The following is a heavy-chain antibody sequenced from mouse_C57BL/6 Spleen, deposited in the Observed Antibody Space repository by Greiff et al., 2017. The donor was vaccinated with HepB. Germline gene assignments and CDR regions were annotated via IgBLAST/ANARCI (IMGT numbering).Heavy chain of an antibody. J-gene: IGHJ4*01. CDR2: INPNNGGT. D-gene: IGHD1-1*01. V-gene: IGHV1-26*01. CDR3: ARWSYGSSPYAMDY. CDR1: GYTFTDYY. Sequence: VQLQQSGPELVKPGASVKISCKASGYTFTDYYMNWVKQSHGKSLEWIGDINPNNGGTSYNQKFKGKATLTVDKSSSTAYMELRSLTSEDSAVYYCARWSYGSSPYAMDYWGQGTSVTVSS.